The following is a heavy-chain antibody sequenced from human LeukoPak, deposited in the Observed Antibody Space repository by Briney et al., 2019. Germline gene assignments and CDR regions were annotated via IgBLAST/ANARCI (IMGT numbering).Heavy chain of an antibody. CDR3: AKHYETTIDY. D-gene: IGHD3-3*01. Sequence: GASVKVSCKASGYTFTRYDINWMRQATGQEPEWMGYINPNTGKAGYAQKFQGRVTITRDTSINTVYMELSSLRSEDTAVYYCAKHYETTIDYWGQGTLVTVSS. J-gene: IGHJ4*02. CDR1: GYTFTRYD. CDR2: INPNTGKA. V-gene: IGHV1-8*03.